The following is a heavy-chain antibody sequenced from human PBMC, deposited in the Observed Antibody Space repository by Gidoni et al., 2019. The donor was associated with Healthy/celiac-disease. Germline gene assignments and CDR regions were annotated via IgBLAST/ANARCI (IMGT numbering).Heavy chain of an antibody. D-gene: IGHD3-16*01. V-gene: IGHV2-5*02. Sequence: QITLKESGPTLVKPTQTLTLTCTLSGFSLSTSGVGVGWIRQPPGKALEWLALIYWDDDKRYSPSLKSRLTITKDTSKNQVVLTMTNMDPVDTATYYCALRGLGRALDYWGQGTLVTVSS. J-gene: IGHJ4*02. CDR2: IYWDDDK. CDR1: GFSLSTSGVG. CDR3: ALRGLGRALDY.